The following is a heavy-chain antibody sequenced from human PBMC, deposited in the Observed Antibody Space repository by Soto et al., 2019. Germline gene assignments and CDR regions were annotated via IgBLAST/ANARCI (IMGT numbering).Heavy chain of an antibody. J-gene: IGHJ6*02. D-gene: IGHD6-19*01. Sequence: ASVKVSCKASGYTFTSYGTSWVRQAPGQGLEWMGWISAYNGNTNYAQKLQGRVTMTTDTSTSTAYMELRSLRSDDTAVYYCARVTGYSSGWSQTAYYYYGMDVWGQGTTVTVSS. V-gene: IGHV1-18*01. CDR1: GYTFTSYG. CDR2: ISAYNGNT. CDR3: ARVTGYSSGWSQTAYYYYGMDV.